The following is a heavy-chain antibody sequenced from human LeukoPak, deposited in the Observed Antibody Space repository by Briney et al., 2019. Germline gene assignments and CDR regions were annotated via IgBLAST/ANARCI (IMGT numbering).Heavy chain of an antibody. CDR2: IWYDGSNK. V-gene: IGHV3-33*01. CDR1: GLTFRRYR. D-gene: IGHD2-15*01. CDR3: ARDQDMEPTRRGIFDY. J-gene: IGHJ4*02. Sequence: QPGRSLILSCLASGLTFRRYRMHAVRQAPGKGLEWVAVIWYDGSNKYHADSVKGRFTISRDNSKNTLYLQMNSVRAEDTAVYYCARDQDMEPTRRGIFDYWGQGTLVTVSS.